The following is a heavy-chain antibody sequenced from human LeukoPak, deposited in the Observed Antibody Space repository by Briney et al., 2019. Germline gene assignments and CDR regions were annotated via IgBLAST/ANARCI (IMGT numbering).Heavy chain of an antibody. CDR2: INSDGSST. D-gene: IGHD4-17*01. CDR3: ARERLADAFDI. V-gene: IGHV3-74*01. Sequence: GGSLRLSCAASGFTFSSYWMHWVRQAPGKGLVWVSRINSDGSSTSYADSVKGRFTISRDNAKNTLYLQMNSLRAEDTAVYYCARERLADAFDIWGQGTMVTVSS. CDR1: GFTFSSYW. J-gene: IGHJ3*02.